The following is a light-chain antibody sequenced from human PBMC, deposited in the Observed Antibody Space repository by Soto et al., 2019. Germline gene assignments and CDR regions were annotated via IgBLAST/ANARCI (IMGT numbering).Light chain of an antibody. CDR2: EVS. J-gene: IGLJ1*01. CDR3: SSYTSSFRRV. Sequence: QSVLTQPASVSGSPGQSITISCTGTSSDVGGYNYVSWYQQHPGKAPKLMIYEVSDRPSGVSNRFSGSKSGNTASLTISGLQAEDEADYYCSSYTSSFRRVFGTGTKVTAL. V-gene: IGLV2-14*01. CDR1: SSDVGGYNY.